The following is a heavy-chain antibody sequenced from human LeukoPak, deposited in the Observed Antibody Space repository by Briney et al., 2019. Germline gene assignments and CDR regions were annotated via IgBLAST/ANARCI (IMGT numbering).Heavy chain of an antibody. CDR2: IYSGGST. J-gene: IGHJ6*02. D-gene: IGHD3-10*01. V-gene: IGHV3-53*05. CDR3: ARDRNRVRGYYYYGMDV. CDR1: GFTVSSNY. Sequence: GGSLRLSCTVSGFTVSSNYMSWVRQAPGKGLEWVSVIYSGGSTYYADSVKGRFTISRDNSKNTLYLQMNSLRAEDTAVYYCARDRNRVRGYYYYGMDVWGQGTTVTVSS.